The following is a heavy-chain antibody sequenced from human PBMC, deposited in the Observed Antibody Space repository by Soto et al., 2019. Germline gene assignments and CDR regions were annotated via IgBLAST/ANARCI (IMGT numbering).Heavy chain of an antibody. Sequence: QVQLVQSGAEVKKPGASVKVSCRASGYTFTSYVISWVRQAPGQGLEWMGWISAYNGNTNFAQKLQGRVTMTTATSTSTAYMELRSLRSDDTAVYYCARGVATVAGPYGMDVWGQGTPVTVSS. CDR2: ISAYNGNT. D-gene: IGHD6-19*01. CDR3: ARGVATVAGPYGMDV. V-gene: IGHV1-18*01. CDR1: GYTFTSYV. J-gene: IGHJ6*02.